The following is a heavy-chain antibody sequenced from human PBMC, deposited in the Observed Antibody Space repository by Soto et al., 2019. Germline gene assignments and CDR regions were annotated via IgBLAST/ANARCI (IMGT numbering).Heavy chain of an antibody. D-gene: IGHD3-16*01. CDR2: INHVGGT. CDR1: GGFLSEPY. CDR3: VRIRYQLPSSVLWLDP. Sequence: SETLSLTCAVYGGFLSEPYWTWIRQPPGKGLEWIGEINHVGGTNYNPSLKSRVTMSVDTSQNQFSLRLISVTAADTAMYFCVRIRYQLPSSVLWLDPWGQGTQVTVS. V-gene: IGHV4-34*01. J-gene: IGHJ5*02.